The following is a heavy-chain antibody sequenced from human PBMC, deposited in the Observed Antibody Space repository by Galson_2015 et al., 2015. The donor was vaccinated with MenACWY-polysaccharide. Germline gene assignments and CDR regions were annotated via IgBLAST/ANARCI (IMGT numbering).Heavy chain of an antibody. V-gene: IGHV3-74*01. Sequence: SLRLSCAASGFTFSSYWMHWVRQAPGKGLVWVSRINSDGKSTSYADSVKGRFTISRDNAKNTLYLQMNSLRGEDTAVYYCARVREQWLLRGPFDYWGQGTLVTVSS. CDR2: INSDGKST. D-gene: IGHD6-19*01. J-gene: IGHJ4*02. CDR3: ARVREQWLLRGPFDY. CDR1: GFTFSSYW.